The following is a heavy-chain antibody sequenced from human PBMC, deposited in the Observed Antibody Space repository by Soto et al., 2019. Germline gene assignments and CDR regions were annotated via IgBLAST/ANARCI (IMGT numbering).Heavy chain of an antibody. V-gene: IGHV4-39*01. CDR2: IYYSGST. CDR1: GGSISSSSYY. CDR3: ASLTMIATADV. Sequence: ASETLSLTCTVSGGSISSSSYYWGWIRQPPGKGLEWIGSIYYSGSTYYNPSLKSRVTISVDTSKNQFSLKLSSVTAADTAVYYCASLTMIATADVWGQGTTVTVSS. J-gene: IGHJ6*02. D-gene: IGHD3-22*01.